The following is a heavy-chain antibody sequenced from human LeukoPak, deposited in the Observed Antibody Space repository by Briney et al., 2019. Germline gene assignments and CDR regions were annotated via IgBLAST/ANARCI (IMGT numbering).Heavy chain of an antibody. CDR2: ITGSSSTI. J-gene: IGHJ4*02. CDR1: GFTFSSYW. CDR3: VANSGSYQVFDY. Sequence: GGSLRLSCAASGFTFSSYWMGWVRQAPGKGLEWVSYITGSSSTIYYADSVKGRFTISRDNARNSLFLQMNSLRAEDTAVYYCVANSGSYQVFDYWGQGTLVTVSS. D-gene: IGHD1-26*01. V-gene: IGHV3-48*04.